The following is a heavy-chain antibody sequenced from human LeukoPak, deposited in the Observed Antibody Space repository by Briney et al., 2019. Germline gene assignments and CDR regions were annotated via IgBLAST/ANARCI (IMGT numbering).Heavy chain of an antibody. J-gene: IGHJ3*02. CDR3: ARDWYCSGGSCYSNDAFDI. V-gene: IGHV3-7*01. Sequence: GGSLRLSCAASGFTFSSYWMSWVRQAPGKGLEWVANIKQGGSEEYYVYSVRGRFTISRDNAKNSLYLQMNSLRAEDTAVYHCARDWYCSGGSCYSNDAFDIWGQGAMVTVSS. CDR2: IKQGGSEE. CDR1: GFTFSSYW. D-gene: IGHD2-15*01.